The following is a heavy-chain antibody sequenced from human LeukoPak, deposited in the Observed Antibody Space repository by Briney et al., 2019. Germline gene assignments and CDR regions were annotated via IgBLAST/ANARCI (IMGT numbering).Heavy chain of an antibody. J-gene: IGHJ4*02. Sequence: GESLKISCKASGYSFTTSWIGWVRQTPGKGLEWMGIIYPGDSDTKYSPSFQGQVTISADKSISTTYLQWSSLKASDTAMDYCARHAGGKGDYWGQGTLVTVSS. CDR1: GYSFTTSW. V-gene: IGHV5-51*01. D-gene: IGHD4-23*01. CDR3: ARHAGGKGDY. CDR2: IYPGDSDT.